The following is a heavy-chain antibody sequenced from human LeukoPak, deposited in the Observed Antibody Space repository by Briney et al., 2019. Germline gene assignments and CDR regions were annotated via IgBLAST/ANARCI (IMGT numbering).Heavy chain of an antibody. J-gene: IGHJ6*02. CDR1: GFTFSTYG. Sequence: GGSLRLSCAASGFTFSTYGMHWVRRAPGKGLEWVAIMSSDGNNKYYGDSVKGRFIIPRDNSKNTLYLQLNSLRIEDTAVYYCAKIRSRARTAAANAFYALDVWGHGTTVIVSS. D-gene: IGHD2-15*01. V-gene: IGHV3-30*18. CDR3: AKIRSRARTAAANAFYALDV. CDR2: MSSDGNNK.